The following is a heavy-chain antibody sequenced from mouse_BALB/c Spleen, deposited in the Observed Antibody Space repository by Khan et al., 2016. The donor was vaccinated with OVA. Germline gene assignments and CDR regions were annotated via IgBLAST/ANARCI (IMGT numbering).Heavy chain of an antibody. J-gene: IGHJ4*01. CDR2: INTYTGEP. V-gene: IGHV9-3-1*01. Sequence: QIQLVQSGPELKKPGETVKISCKASGYTFTNYGMNWVKQAPGKGLKWMGWINTYTGEPTYVDDFKGRFAFSLETSANTAYLQINNLKNEDTATYCCARPPYFSYVMGYWGQGTSVTVSS. CDR3: ARPPYFSYVMGY. D-gene: IGHD2-10*01. CDR1: GYTFTNYG.